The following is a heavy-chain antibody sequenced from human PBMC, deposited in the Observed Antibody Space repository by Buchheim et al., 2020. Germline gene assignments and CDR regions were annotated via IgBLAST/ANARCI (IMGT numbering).Heavy chain of an antibody. CDR2: ISNDGSNK. V-gene: IGHV3-30*18. CDR1: GFTFNRYG. D-gene: IGHD3-3*01. CDR3: AKRDVNGNDFFDH. J-gene: IGHJ4*02. Sequence: QVQLVESGGGVVQPGRSLRLSCAASGFTFNRYGMHWVRQDPGKGLEWVAVISNDGSNKDYADSVKGRFTISRDNSKNTLYLQMNSLRAEDTAMYYCAKRDVNGNDFFDHWGQGTL.